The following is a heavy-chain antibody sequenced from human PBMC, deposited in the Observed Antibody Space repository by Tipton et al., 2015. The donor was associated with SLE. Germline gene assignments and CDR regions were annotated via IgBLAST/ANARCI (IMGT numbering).Heavy chain of an antibody. CDR3: ARAVDCSGGSCYPYYFEY. J-gene: IGHJ4*02. Sequence: TLSLTCTVSGGSISSYYWSWIRQPPGKGLEWIGYIYYSGSTNYNPSLKSRVTISVDTSKNQFSLKLSSVTAADTAGYYCARAVDCSGGSCYPYYFEYWGQGTLVTVSS. CDR2: IYYSGST. CDR1: GGSISSYY. V-gene: IGHV4-59*01. D-gene: IGHD2-15*01.